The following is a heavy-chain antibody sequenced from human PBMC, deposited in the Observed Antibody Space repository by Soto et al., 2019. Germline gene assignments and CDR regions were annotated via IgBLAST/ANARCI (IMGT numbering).Heavy chain of an antibody. J-gene: IGHJ6*02. CDR3: ARNGTQTGYSYGMDV. V-gene: IGHV1-69*01. D-gene: IGHD1-1*01. CDR1: GGTFSDFT. Sequence: QVQLVQSGAELRKPGSSVKVSCKASGGTFSDFTINWVRQAPGQRFEWMGGIIPIFDTANYAEKFQGRVTITADESTSTSFMEVSSLRSEDTAVYYCARNGTQTGYSYGMDVWGQGTMVTVSS. CDR2: IIPIFDTA.